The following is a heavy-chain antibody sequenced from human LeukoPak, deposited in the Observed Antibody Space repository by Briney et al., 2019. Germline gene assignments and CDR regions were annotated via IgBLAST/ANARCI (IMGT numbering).Heavy chain of an antibody. CDR3: GRGGYDMHD. J-gene: IGHJ6*02. CDR2: IERGGST. Sequence: GGSLRLSCAASGFTLSTYGMNWVRQAPGKGLEWVSTIERGGSTFYAGSVQGRFTISRDNSKNTLYLQMNSLRAEDTALYYCGRGGYDMHDWGQGTTVSVSS. V-gene: IGHV3-66*01. D-gene: IGHD2-2*01. CDR1: GFTLSTYG.